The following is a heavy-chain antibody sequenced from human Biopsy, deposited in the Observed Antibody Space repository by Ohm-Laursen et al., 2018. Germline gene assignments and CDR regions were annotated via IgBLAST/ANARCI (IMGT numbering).Heavy chain of an antibody. J-gene: IGHJ3*02. D-gene: IGHD3-3*01. CDR3: ARDPGYDFWSGSDPFDI. CDR1: GYTFTAYG. Sequence: GASVKVSCKTSGYTFTAYGISWVRQAPGQGLEWMGWISTYNDDTNIAQKFQGRVSMTTDTSTRTAYMELRRLRSGDTAIYFCARDPGYDFWSGSDPFDIWGQGTLVTVS. CDR2: ISTYNDDT. V-gene: IGHV1-18*04.